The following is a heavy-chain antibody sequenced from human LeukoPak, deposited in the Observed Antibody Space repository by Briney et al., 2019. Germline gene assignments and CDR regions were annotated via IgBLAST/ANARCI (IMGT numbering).Heavy chain of an antibody. CDR3: AREHSSSSGKVFDY. CDR1: GYTFPGYY. Sequence: EASVKVSCKASGYTFPGYYMHWVRQAPGQGLEWMGWINPNSGGTNYAQKFQGRVTMTRDTSISTAYMELSRLRSGDTAVYYCAREHSSSSGKVFDYWGQGTLVTVSS. D-gene: IGHD6-6*01. CDR2: INPNSGGT. J-gene: IGHJ4*02. V-gene: IGHV1-2*02.